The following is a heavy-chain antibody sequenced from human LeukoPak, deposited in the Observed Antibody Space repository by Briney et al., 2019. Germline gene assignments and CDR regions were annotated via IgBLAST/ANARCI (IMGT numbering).Heavy chain of an antibody. D-gene: IGHD6-19*01. CDR2: ISGYNGNP. V-gene: IGHV1-18*01. Sequence: ASVKVSCKTSGYTFTNYGISWVRQAPGQGLAWMGWISGYNGNPRYAQKVQGRVTMTTDTSTNTAYMEVNSLRSDDTAIYYCARDPSLAVAGIRLFDYWGQGTLVIISS. CDR1: GYTFTNYG. CDR3: ARDPSLAVAGIRLFDY. J-gene: IGHJ4*02.